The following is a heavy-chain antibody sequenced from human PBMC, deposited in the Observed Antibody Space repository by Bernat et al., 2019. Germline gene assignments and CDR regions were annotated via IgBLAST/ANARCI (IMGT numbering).Heavy chain of an antibody. Sequence: QVQLVQSGAGVKKPGASVKVSCKASGYTFTSYCISWVRQAPGQGLEWMGWISAYNGNTNYAQNLQGRVTMTTDTSTSTAYMELRSLRSDDTAVYYFARDREYCSSTSCYGGIFDYWGQGTLVTVSS. CDR1: GYTFTSYC. V-gene: IGHV1-18*01. D-gene: IGHD2-2*01. CDR2: ISAYNGNT. J-gene: IGHJ4*02. CDR3: ARDREYCSSTSCYGGIFDY.